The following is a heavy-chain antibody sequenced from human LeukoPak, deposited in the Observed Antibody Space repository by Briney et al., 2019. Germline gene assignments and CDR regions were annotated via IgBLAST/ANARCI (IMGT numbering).Heavy chain of an antibody. D-gene: IGHD6-25*01. CDR3: ARDGTRGAAGWFDP. J-gene: IGHJ5*02. CDR2: IYYSGST. Sequence: DPSETLSLTCTVSGGSISSYYWSWIRQPPGKGLEWIGYIYYSGSTNYNPSLKSRVTISVDTSKNQFSLKLTSVTAADTAVYYCARDGTRGAAGWFDPWGQGTLVTVSS. CDR1: GGSISSYY. V-gene: IGHV4-59*01.